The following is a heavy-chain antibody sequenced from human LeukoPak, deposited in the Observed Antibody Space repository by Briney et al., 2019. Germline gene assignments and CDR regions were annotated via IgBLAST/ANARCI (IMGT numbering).Heavy chain of an antibody. D-gene: IGHD1-26*01. CDR2: IYYSGST. CDR3: ARTPWARFDR. CDR1: GGSISSTSYY. J-gene: IGHJ5*02. V-gene: IGHV4-39*01. Sequence: SETLSLTCTVSGGSISSTSYYWGWIRQPPGKGLEWIGWIYYSGSTSYNPSLKSRVTISGDASKNQFSLNLSSVTAADTAVYYCARTPWARFDRGGQGTLV.